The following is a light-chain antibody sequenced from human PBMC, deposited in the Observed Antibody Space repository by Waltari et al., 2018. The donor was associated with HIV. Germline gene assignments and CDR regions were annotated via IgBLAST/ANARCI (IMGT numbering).Light chain of an antibody. J-gene: IGLJ3*02. CDR1: NSNIGSNT. CDR2: SNH. CDR3: AAWDDSLSWV. V-gene: IGLV1-44*01. Sequence: QSVLTQPPSASGTPGQGVSISCSGRNSNIGSNTVNWYRQLPGTAPKLLIYSNHQRPSGVPDRFSGSKSGTSAFLAISGLQSEDEADYYCAAWDDSLSWVFGRGTKLTVL.